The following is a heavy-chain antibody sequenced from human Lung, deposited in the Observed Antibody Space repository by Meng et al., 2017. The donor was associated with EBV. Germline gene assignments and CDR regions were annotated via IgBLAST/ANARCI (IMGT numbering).Heavy chain of an antibody. V-gene: IGHV4-61*01. Sequence: VPLREAGPGLVQPSAPLSPLCTVSGRSVSSGSYYWSWIRQHPGKGLEWIGYIYYSGSTNYNPSLKSRVTISVDTSKNQFSLKLSSVTVADTAVYYCARFSSSKGLDYWGQGTLVTVSS. J-gene: IGHJ4*02. D-gene: IGHD4-11*01. CDR2: IYYSGST. CDR1: GRSVSSGSYY. CDR3: ARFSSSKGLDY.